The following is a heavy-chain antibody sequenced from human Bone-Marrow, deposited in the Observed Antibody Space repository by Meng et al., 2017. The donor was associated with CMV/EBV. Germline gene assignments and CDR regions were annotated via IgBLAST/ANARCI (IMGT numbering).Heavy chain of an antibody. V-gene: IGHV4-59*01. CDR3: ARLSGSGRWGFGFDI. D-gene: IGHD6-19*01. CDR2: VYYSGTT. Sequence: SETLSLTCTVSGGSISSYYWNWIRQPPGKGLEWLASVYYSGTTNYNPSLKSRVTISVDTSKNQFSLKLSSVTAADTAVYYCARLSGSGRWGFGFDIWGQGTMVTVSS. J-gene: IGHJ3*02. CDR1: GGSISSYY.